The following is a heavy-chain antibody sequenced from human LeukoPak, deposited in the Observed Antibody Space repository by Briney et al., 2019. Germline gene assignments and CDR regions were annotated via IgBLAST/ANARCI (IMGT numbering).Heavy chain of an antibody. J-gene: IGHJ6*02. Sequence: GESLKISCKGSGYSFTSYWIGWVRQMPGKGLEWMGIIYPGDSDTRYSPSFQGQVTISADKSISTAYLRWSSLKASDTAMYYCARQYSYGPYSSYYYYGMDVWGQGTTVTVSS. CDR3: ARQYSYGPYSSYYYYGMDV. CDR2: IYPGDSDT. D-gene: IGHD5-18*01. V-gene: IGHV5-51*01. CDR1: GYSFTSYW.